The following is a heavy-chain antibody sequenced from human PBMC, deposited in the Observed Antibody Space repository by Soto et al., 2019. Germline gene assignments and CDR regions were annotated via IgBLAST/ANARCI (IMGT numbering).Heavy chain of an antibody. J-gene: IGHJ4*02. D-gene: IGHD6-19*01. CDR3: TTGSSSGWY. CDR1: GFTFSNAW. Sequence: GGSLRLSCAASGFTFSNAWMSWVRQAPGKGLEWGGRIKSKTDGGTTDYAAPVKGRFTISRDESKNTLYLQMNSLKTEDTAVYYCTTGSSSGWYWGQGTLVRVSS. CDR2: IKSKTDGGTT. V-gene: IGHV3-15*01.